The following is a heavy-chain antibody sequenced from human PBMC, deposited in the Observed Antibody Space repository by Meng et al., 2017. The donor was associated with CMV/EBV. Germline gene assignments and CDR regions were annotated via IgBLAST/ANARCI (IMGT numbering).Heavy chain of an antibody. V-gene: IGHV4-4*07. CDR3: ARGGLYYYDSSGHFDY. J-gene: IGHJ4*02. CDR2: IYTSGST. CDR1: GGSISSYD. D-gene: IGHD3-22*01. Sequence: ADLQESCPALVEPSGPLSHTGTVSGGSISSYDVGWIRQPAGSGLEWIGRIYTSGSTNYNPSLKSRVTMSVDTSKNQFSLKLSSVTAADTAVYYCARGGLYYYDSSGHFDYWGQGTLVTVSS.